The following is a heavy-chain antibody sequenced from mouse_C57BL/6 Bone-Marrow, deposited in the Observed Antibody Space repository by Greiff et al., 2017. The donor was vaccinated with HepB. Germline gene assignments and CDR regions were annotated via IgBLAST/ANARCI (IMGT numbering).Heavy chain of an antibody. CDR2: IRNKANGYTT. Sequence: EVKLVESGGGLVQPGGSLSLSCAASGFTFTDYYMSWVRQPPGKALEWLGFIRNKANGYTTEYSASVKGRFTISRDNSQSILYLQMNALRAEDGATYYCARSPFTTVVAPYAMDYWGQGTSVTVSS. J-gene: IGHJ4*01. D-gene: IGHD1-1*01. CDR1: GFTFTDYY. CDR3: ARSPFTTVVAPYAMDY. V-gene: IGHV7-3*01.